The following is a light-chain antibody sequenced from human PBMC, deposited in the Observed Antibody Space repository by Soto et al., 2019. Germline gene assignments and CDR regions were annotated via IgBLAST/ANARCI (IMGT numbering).Light chain of an antibody. J-gene: IGLJ1*01. CDR2: EVS. Sequence: QSALTQPPSASGSPGQSVTISCTGTSSDVGGYNYVSWYQQHPGKAPKLMIYEVSKWHSGVRDRLSGSKSGNTASLSVSGAQAKDAADYYGISYAGRNCLYVLGTGTKVTVL. CDR3: ISYAGRNCLYV. V-gene: IGLV2-8*01. CDR1: SSDVGGYNY.